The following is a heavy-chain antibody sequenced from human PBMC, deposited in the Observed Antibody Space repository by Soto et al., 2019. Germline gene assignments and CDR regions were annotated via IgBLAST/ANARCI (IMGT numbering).Heavy chain of an antibody. CDR2: LAYSATS. CDR3: ARQGSY. CDR1: GVSISSTSCN. J-gene: IGHJ4*02. Sequence: SETLSLTCTVSGVSISSTSCNWGWIRQPPGMGLKWIGTLAYSATSHSTPTLKTRINISADPPKNQVSLTLTSATAADTAVYYCARQGSYWGLGALVTVSS. V-gene: IGHV4-39*01.